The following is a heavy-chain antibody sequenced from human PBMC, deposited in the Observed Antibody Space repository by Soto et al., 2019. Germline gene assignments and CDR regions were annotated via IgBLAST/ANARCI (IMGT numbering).Heavy chain of an antibody. J-gene: IGHJ5*02. D-gene: IGHD2-15*01. V-gene: IGHV3-11*01. CDR3: ARGLPYCSGGSCYNWFDP. CDR2: ISSSGSTI. CDR1: GFTFSDYY. Sequence: GESLKISCAASGFTFSDYYMSWIRQAPGKGLEWVSYISSSGSTIYYADSVKGRFTISRDNAKNSLYLQMNSLRSEDTAVYYCARGLPYCSGGSCYNWFDPWGQGTLVTVSS.